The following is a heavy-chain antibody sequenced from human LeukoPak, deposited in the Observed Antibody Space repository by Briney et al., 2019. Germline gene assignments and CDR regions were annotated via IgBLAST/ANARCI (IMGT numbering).Heavy chain of an antibody. J-gene: IGHJ4*02. Sequence: GGSLRLSCAASGLTFSSYAMMWLRQAPGKGLEWVSAIIGNGGWALYADSVKGRFTISRDNSENTLYLQMNSLRAEDTAVYYCAKRGYDSSGYYPLPQSYFDYWGQGTLVTVSS. CDR3: AKRGYDSSGYYPLPQSYFDY. CDR1: GLTFSSYA. CDR2: IIGNGGWA. D-gene: IGHD3-22*01. V-gene: IGHV3-23*01.